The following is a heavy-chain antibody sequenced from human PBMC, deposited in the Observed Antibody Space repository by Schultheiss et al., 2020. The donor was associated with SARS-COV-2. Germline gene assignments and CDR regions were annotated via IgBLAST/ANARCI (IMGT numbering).Heavy chain of an antibody. Sequence: SQTLSLTCTVSGGSVSSGSYYWSWIRQPPGKGLEWIGYIYYSGSTNYNPSLKSRVTISVDKSKNQFSLKLSSVTAADTAVYYCARDGYYDSSGYYPIDAFDIWGQGTMVTVAS. CDR2: IYYSGST. J-gene: IGHJ3*02. D-gene: IGHD3-22*01. V-gene: IGHV4-61*01. CDR1: GGSVSSGSYY. CDR3: ARDGYYDSSGYYPIDAFDI.